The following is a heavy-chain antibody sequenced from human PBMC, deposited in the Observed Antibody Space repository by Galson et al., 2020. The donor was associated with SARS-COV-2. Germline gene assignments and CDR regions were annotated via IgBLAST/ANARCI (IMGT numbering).Heavy chain of an antibody. CDR2: FDPEDGET. CDR1: GYTLTELS. V-gene: IGHV1-24*01. CDR3: ATVVAAAAALYYYGMDV. J-gene: IGHJ6*02. D-gene: IGHD6-13*01. Sequence: ASVKVSCKVSGYTLTELSMHWVRQAPGKGLEWMGGFDPEDGETIYAQKFQGRVTMTEDTSTDTAYMELSSLRSEDTAVYYCATVVAAAAALYYYGMDVWGQGTTVTVSS.